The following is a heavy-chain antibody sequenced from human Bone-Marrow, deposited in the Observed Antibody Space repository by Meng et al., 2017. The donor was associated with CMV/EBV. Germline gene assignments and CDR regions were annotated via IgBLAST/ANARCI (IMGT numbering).Heavy chain of an antibody. J-gene: IGHJ4*02. CDR1: GGSIGTNVYY. D-gene: IGHD3-22*01. Sequence: SETLSLTCTVSGGSIGTNVYYWGWIRQTPGKGLEWIGSIFYTGPTFYNPSLESRVTISEDTSKNRFSLKMSSVTAADTAIYYCATQGVTTALFDYWGQGTLVTVPS. CDR2: IFYTGPT. V-gene: IGHV4-39*01. CDR3: ATQGVTTALFDY.